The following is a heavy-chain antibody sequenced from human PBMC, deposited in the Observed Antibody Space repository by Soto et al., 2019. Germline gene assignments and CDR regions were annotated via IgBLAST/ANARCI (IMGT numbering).Heavy chain of an antibody. CDR2: ISATGGSS. Sequence: GGSLRLSCVASGFTFRSYAMSWVRQAPGRGLEWVSAISATGGSSYYIDSVKGRFTVSRDNSKNTLYLQMNSLRAEDTAVYFCATGGSYGVLSDYWGQGTLVTVSS. CDR3: ATGGSYGVLSDY. CDR1: GFTFRSYA. V-gene: IGHV3-23*01. D-gene: IGHD3-16*01. J-gene: IGHJ4*02.